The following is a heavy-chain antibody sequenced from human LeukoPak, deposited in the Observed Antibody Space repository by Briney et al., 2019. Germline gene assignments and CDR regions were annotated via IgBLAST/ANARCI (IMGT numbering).Heavy chain of an antibody. V-gene: IGHV3-33*01. CDR1: GFIFSSYA. J-gene: IGHJ4*02. Sequence: GGSLRLSCAASGFIFSSYAMHWVRRAPGKGPEWVAIIWFDGSNQYYAESVEGRFTVSRDNSKNTLYLQMNSLRAEDTAVYSCARDSSSSTWSFDYWGQGTLVTVSS. CDR3: ARDSSSSTWSFDY. D-gene: IGHD6-13*01. CDR2: IWFDGSNQ.